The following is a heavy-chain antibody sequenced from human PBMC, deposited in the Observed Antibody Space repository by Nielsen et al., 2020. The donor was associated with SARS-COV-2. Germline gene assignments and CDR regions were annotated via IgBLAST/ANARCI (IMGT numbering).Heavy chain of an antibody. D-gene: IGHD1-1*01. Sequence: GESLKISCAASGFTFSSYGMHWVRQALGKGLEWVAVIWYDGSNKYYADSVKGRFTISRDNSKNTLYLQMNSLRAEDTAVYYCARDRGNAPFDYWGQGTLVTVSS. V-gene: IGHV3-33*01. CDR2: IWYDGSNK. CDR3: ARDRGNAPFDY. J-gene: IGHJ4*02. CDR1: GFTFSSYG.